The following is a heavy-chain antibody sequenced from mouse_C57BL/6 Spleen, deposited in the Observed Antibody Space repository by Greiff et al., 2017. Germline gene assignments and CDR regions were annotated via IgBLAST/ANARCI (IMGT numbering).Heavy chain of an antibody. D-gene: IGHD3-2*01. J-gene: IGHJ3*01. Sequence: QVQLQQPGAELVRPGTSVKLSCKASGYTFTSYWMHWVKQRPGQGLEWIGVIDPSDSYTNYNQKFKGKATLTVDTSSSTAYMQLSSLTSEDSAVYYCARPQRARGAWFADWGKGTLVTVSA. CDR1: GYTFTSYW. CDR2: IDPSDSYT. CDR3: ARPQRARGAWFAD. V-gene: IGHV1-59*01.